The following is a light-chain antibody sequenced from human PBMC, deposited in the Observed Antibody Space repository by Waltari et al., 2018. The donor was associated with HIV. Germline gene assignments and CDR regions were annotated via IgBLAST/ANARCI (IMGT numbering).Light chain of an antibody. J-gene: IGLJ2*01. V-gene: IGLV2-11*01. Sequence: QSALTQPRPVYGCPGQAVTISCTRTRSKVCNFNFPSWYQHLPGKDPKLVISDVSKRPSGVPDRFSGSKSGNTASLTISGLQAEDEADYYCCTYAASNVIFGGGTKLTVL. CDR1: RSKVCNFNF. CDR2: DVS. CDR3: CTYAASNVI.